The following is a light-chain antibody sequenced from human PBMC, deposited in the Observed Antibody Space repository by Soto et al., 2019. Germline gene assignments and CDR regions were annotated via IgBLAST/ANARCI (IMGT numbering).Light chain of an antibody. CDR2: KAS. Sequence: DIQMTQSPSTLSASVGDSVTITCRASQNINSWLAWYQQKPGKAPKLLIYKASSLESGVPSRFSGSGSGTEFTLTISSLQPDDFATYYCQQYNDYSRTFGQGTKVEIK. V-gene: IGKV1-5*03. J-gene: IGKJ1*01. CDR3: QQYNDYSRT. CDR1: QNINSW.